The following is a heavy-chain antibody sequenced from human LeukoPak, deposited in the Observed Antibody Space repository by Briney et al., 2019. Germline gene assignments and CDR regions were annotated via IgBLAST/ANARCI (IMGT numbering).Heavy chain of an antibody. CDR1: GFTFSSYL. CDR3: TRDLGIAVADVFDY. V-gene: IGHV3-74*01. D-gene: IGHD6-19*01. J-gene: IGHJ4*02. CDR2: INSDGSST. Sequence: GGSLRLSCIASGFTFSSYLMHWVRQAPGKGLVWVSRINSDGSSTTYADPVRGRFTISRDNAKSRLYLQMNSLRAEDTAVYYCTRDLGIAVADVFDYWGQGTLVTVSS.